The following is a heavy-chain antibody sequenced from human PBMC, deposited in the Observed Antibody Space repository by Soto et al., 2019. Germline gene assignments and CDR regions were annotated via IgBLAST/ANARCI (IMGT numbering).Heavy chain of an antibody. CDR3: ARVNDYGDYDFDPKSYYYYYMDV. Sequence: GGSLRLSCAASGFTFSSYSMNWVRQAPGKGLEWVSYISSSSSTIYYADSVKGRFTISRDNAKNSLYLQMNSLRAEDTAVYYCARVNDYGDYDFDPKSYYYYYMDVWGKGTTVTVSS. J-gene: IGHJ6*03. V-gene: IGHV3-48*01. D-gene: IGHD4-17*01. CDR1: GFTFSSYS. CDR2: ISSSSSTI.